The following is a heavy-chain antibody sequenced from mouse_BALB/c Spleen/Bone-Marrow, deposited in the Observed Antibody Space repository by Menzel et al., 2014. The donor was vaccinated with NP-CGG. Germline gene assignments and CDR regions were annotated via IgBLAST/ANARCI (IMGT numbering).Heavy chain of an antibody. Sequence: EVKLQESGGGLVQPGGSRKLSCAASGFTFSSFGMHWVRQAPEKGLEWVAYISSGSSPIFYADTVKGRFTISRDNPKNTLFLRMTSLRSEDTAMYYCTRGGNWEDFDYWGQGTTLTVSS. CDR1: GFTFSSFG. D-gene: IGHD4-1*01. V-gene: IGHV5-17*02. CDR2: ISSGSSPI. J-gene: IGHJ2*01. CDR3: TRGGNWEDFDY.